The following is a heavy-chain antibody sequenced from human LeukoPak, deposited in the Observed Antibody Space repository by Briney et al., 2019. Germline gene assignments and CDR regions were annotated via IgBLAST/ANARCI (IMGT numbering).Heavy chain of an antibody. CDR1: GYTFTSYY. CDR2: INPSGGST. CDR3: ARDGSTWQSVGY. V-gene: IGHV1-46*01. Sequence: ASVKVSCKASGYTFTSYYMHWVRQAPGQGLEWMGIINPSGGSTSYAQKFQGRVTMTRDTSTSTVYMELSSLRSEDTAVYYCARDGSTWQSVGYWGQGTLVTASS. J-gene: IGHJ4*02. D-gene: IGHD3-10*01.